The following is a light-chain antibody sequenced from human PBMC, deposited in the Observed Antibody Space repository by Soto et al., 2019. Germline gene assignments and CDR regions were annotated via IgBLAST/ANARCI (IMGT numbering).Light chain of an antibody. J-gene: IGKJ1*01. V-gene: IGKV3-15*01. Sequence: EMAMTQSPATLSVSPGEGATLSCRASQSVSSNLAGYQQKPGQAPRLLIYGASTRATGIPARFSGSGSGTEFTLTISSLQSEDFAVYYCQQYNSWPPWTFGQGTKVEIK. CDR3: QQYNSWPPWT. CDR2: GAS. CDR1: QSVSSN.